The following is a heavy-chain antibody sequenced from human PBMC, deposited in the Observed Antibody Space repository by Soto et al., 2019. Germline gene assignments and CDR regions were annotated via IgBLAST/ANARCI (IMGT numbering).Heavy chain of an antibody. CDR1: GGSIRSGGYY. Sequence: SETLSLTCTVSGGSIRSGGYYWTWIRQHPGKGLEWIGYVYYSGSTFYNSSLKSRVTISLDTSKNQFSLKLSSVTAADTAIYYGARESSDIGSYFDPWGQGTLVTVSS. D-gene: IGHD1-26*01. V-gene: IGHV4-31*03. CDR2: VYYSGST. J-gene: IGHJ5*02. CDR3: ARESSDIGSYFDP.